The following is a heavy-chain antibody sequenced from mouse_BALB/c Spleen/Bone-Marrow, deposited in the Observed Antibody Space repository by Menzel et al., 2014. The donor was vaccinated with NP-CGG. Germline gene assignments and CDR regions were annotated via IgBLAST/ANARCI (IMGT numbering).Heavy chain of an antibody. D-gene: IGHD1-1*01. Sequence: EVQLVESGGGLVQPGGSPRLSCATSGFTFTDYYMSWVRQTPGKALEWLGFIRNKANGYTADYSVSVKGRFTISRDNSQNILYLQMNTLRAEGSATYYCARDENYDIYWYFDVWGAGTTVTVSS. V-gene: IGHV7-3*02. CDR3: ARDENYDIYWYFDV. J-gene: IGHJ1*01. CDR2: IRNKANGYTA. CDR1: GFTFTDYY.